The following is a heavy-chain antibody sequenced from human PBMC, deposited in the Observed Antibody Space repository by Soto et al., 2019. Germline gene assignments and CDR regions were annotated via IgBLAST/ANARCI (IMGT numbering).Heavy chain of an antibody. V-gene: IGHV3-23*01. J-gene: IGHJ4*02. CDR3: AKDRLAGGFDY. CDR1: GLNFNGYT. Sequence: GGSLRLSCATSGLNFNGYTMSWVRQAPGKGLEWVSLVSATAGTTYYTDSVKGRFTISRDNSRNTVYLQMNSLRADDTAVYYCAKDRLAGGFDYWGQGTLVTVSS. CDR2: VSATAGTT. D-gene: IGHD3-16*01.